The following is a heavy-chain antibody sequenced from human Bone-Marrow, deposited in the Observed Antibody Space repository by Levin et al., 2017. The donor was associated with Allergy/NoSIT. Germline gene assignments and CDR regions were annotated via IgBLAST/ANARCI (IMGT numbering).Heavy chain of an antibody. CDR1: GFTFSHNA. Sequence: GGSLRLSWAASGFTFSHNAMSWVRQAPGKGLEWVSAITGSGVETFYADSVKGRFTISRDNSKNTLHLQMSSLRGEDTAVYYCAKGTTKWELYDYWGQGTLVTVSS. D-gene: IGHD1-26*01. CDR3: AKGTTKWELYDY. CDR2: ITGSGVET. J-gene: IGHJ4*02. V-gene: IGHV3-23*01.